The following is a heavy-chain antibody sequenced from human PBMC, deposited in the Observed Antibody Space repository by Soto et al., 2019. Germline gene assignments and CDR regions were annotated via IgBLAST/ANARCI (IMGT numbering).Heavy chain of an antibody. D-gene: IGHD6-19*01. Sequence: GGSLRLSCAASGFTFSSYSMNWVRQAPGKGLEWVSSISSSSSYIYYADSVKGRFTISRDNAKNSLYLQMNSLRAEDTAVYYCAREAVFSGWPDAFDIWGQGTMVTVSS. CDR1: GFTFSSYS. CDR3: AREAVFSGWPDAFDI. CDR2: ISSSSSYI. J-gene: IGHJ3*02. V-gene: IGHV3-21*01.